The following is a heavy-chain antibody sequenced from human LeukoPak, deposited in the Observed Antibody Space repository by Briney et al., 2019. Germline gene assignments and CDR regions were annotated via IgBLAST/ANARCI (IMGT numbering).Heavy chain of an antibody. CDR3: ASAQDYGDYDDAFDI. CDR1: GGTFSSYA. V-gene: IGHV1-69*05. D-gene: IGHD4-17*01. Sequence: SVKVSCKGSGGTFSSYAISWVRQAPGQGLEWMGGIIPMLGTANYAQNFQGRVTITTDESTSTAYMELSSLRSEDTAVYYCASAQDYGDYDDAFDIWGQGTMVTVSS. CDR2: IIPMLGTA. J-gene: IGHJ3*02.